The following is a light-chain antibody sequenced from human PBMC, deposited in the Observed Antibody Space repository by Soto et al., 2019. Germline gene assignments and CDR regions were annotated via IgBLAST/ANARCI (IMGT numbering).Light chain of an antibody. CDR2: DVS. V-gene: IGLV2-14*03. J-gene: IGLJ1*01. CDR3: SSYTTSNTRQIV. Sequence: QSALTQPASVSGSPGQWITISCTGTSSDVGGYNYVSWYQHHPGKAPKLIIFDVSNRPSGVSNRFSGSKSGNTASLTISGLQPEDEADYYCSSYTTSNTRQIVFGTGTKVTVL. CDR1: SSDVGGYNY.